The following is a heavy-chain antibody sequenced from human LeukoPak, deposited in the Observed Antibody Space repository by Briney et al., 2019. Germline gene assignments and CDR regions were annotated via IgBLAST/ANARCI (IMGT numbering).Heavy chain of an antibody. Sequence: SETLSLTCTVSGGSISSYYWSWIRQPPGKGLEWIGYIYYSGSTNYDPSLKSRVTISVDTSKNQFSLKLSSVTAADTAVYYCARRQLWPLGDAFDIWGQGTMVTVSS. J-gene: IGHJ3*02. D-gene: IGHD5-18*01. V-gene: IGHV4-59*08. CDR3: ARRQLWPLGDAFDI. CDR2: IYYSGST. CDR1: GGSISSYY.